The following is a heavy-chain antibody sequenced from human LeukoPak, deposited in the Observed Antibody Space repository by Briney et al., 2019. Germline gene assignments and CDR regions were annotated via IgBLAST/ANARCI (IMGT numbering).Heavy chain of an antibody. V-gene: IGHV1-46*01. Sequence: EGSVKVSCKASGYTFTSYYMHWVRQAPGQGLEWMGIINPSGGSTSYAQKFQGRVTMTRDTSTSTVYMELSSPRSEDTAVYYCARDYDPYYYDSSGSSYFDYWGQGTLVTVSS. CDR2: INPSGGST. J-gene: IGHJ4*02. D-gene: IGHD3-22*01. CDR3: ARDYDPYYYDSSGSSYFDY. CDR1: GYTFTSYY.